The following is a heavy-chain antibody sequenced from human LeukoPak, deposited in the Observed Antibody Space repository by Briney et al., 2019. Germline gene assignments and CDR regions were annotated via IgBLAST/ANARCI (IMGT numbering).Heavy chain of an antibody. CDR1: GDSVSSNSVT. Sequence: TSQTLSLTCAISGDSVSSNSVTRNWIRQSPSRGLEWLGRTYYRSTWYNDYAVSVRGRITVNPDTSKNQFSLHLNSVTPEDTAVYYCARRLTQYDCFDPWGQGILVTVSS. V-gene: IGHV6-1*01. CDR3: ARRLTQYDCFDP. J-gene: IGHJ5*02. CDR2: TYYRSTWYN. D-gene: IGHD2-2*01.